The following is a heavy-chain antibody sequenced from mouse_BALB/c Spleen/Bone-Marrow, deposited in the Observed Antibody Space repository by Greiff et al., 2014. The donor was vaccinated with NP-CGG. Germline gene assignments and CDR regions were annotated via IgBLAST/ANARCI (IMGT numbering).Heavy chain of an antibody. D-gene: IGHD2-4*01. V-gene: IGHV1-69*01. CDR2: IDTSDSYT. CDR3: ARGGHDFSLDY. Sequence: VQLQQSGAELGMPGASVKMPCKASGYTFTDNWIYWVKQRPGQGLEWIGAIDTSDSYTNYNQKFMGTASLTVDASSSTAYMQVSSLTSDDSAVYYCARGGHDFSLDYWGQGTSVTVSS. CDR1: GYTFTDNW. J-gene: IGHJ4*01.